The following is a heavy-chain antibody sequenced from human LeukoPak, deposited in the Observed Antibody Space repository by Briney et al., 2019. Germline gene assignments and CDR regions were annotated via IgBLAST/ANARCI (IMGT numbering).Heavy chain of an antibody. Sequence: SETPSLTCTVSGDSTSSDRYYGGWVRQPPGKGLEWIGNIYYSGSTYYNPSLKSRVTMSVDTSKNQFFLKLNSVTAADTAVYYCARGGTEDYWGQGTLVTVSS. CDR2: IYYSGST. CDR3: ARGGTEDY. J-gene: IGHJ4*02. CDR1: GDSTSSDRYY. V-gene: IGHV4-39*01. D-gene: IGHD1-14*01.